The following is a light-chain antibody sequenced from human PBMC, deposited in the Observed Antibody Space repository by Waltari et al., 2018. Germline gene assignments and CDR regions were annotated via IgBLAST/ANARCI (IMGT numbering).Light chain of an antibody. CDR1: SSSVGDNKH. Sequence: QSALTQPASVTGSPGQSITMSCTGTSSSVGDNKHVSWYQQHPGQVPKLLIYDFIYRSSGVSDRFSGSKSGNTASLTISGLQAGDEADYYCSSYTTGVVFGGGTKLTVL. CDR3: SSYTTGVV. CDR2: DFI. J-gene: IGLJ2*01. V-gene: IGLV2-14*03.